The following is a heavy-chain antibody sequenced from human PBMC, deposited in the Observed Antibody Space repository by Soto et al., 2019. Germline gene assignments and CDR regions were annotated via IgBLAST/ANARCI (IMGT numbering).Heavy chain of an antibody. CDR2: IIPIFGTA. V-gene: IGHV1-69*01. CDR1: GGTFSSYA. CDR3: ARSVGRRGWFDP. Sequence: QVQLVQSGAEVKKPGSSVKVSCKASGGTFSSYAISWVRQAPGQGLEWMGGIIPIFGTANYAQKFQGRVRITADESTSTAYMERGSLGSEDTAVYSWARSVGRRGWFDPWGQGTLVTVSS. D-gene: IGHD1-26*01. J-gene: IGHJ5*02.